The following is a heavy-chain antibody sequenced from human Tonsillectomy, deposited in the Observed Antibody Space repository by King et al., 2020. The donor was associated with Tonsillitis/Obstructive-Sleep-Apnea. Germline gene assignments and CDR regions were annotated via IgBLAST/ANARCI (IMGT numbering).Heavy chain of an antibody. V-gene: IGHV3-23*04. Sequence: VQLVESGGGLVQPGGSLRLSCAASGFTFTKYAMGWVRQAPGKGLKWVSAVSGGGDRTYYTDPVKGRFTISRDNSKNTLYLQMNSLRAEETALYYCAKHYYDTSGFQEQYFDYWGQGTLVTVSS. CDR3: AKHYYDTSGFQEQYFDY. D-gene: IGHD3-22*01. CDR2: VSGGGDRT. CDR1: GFTFTKYA. J-gene: IGHJ4*02.